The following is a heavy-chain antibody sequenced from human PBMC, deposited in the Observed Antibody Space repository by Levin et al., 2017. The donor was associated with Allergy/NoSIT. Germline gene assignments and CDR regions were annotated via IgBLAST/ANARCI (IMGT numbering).Heavy chain of an antibody. CDR2: IRSKANSYAT. CDR1: GFTFSDSA. J-gene: IGHJ4*02. Sequence: GESLKISCAASGFTFSDSALHWVRQASGKGLEWVGRIRSKANSYATTYAASVRGRFTISRDDSKNTAYLQMNSLKTGDTAVYYCTRPTVRGDFDYWGLGTLVTVSS. CDR3: TRPTVRGDFDY. D-gene: IGHD3-10*01. V-gene: IGHV3-73*01.